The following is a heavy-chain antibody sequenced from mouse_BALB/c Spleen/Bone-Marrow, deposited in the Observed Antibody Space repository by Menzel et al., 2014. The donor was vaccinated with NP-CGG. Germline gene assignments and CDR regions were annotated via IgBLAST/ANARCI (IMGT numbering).Heavy chain of an antibody. V-gene: IGHV1-87*01. CDR2: IYPGDGDT. J-gene: IGHJ2*01. CDR3: ARGDYYYFDY. D-gene: IGHD1-1*01. CDR1: GYTFTNYW. Sequence: SGAELARPGASVKLSCKASGYTFTNYWMEWIKQRPGQGLEWIGAIYPGDGDTRYTQKFKGKATLTADKSSSTAYMQLSSLASEDSAVYYCARGDYYYFDYWGQGTTLTVSS.